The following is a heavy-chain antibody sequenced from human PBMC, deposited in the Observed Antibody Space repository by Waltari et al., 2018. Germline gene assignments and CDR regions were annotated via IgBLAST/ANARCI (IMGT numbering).Heavy chain of an antibody. J-gene: IGHJ4*02. V-gene: IGHV4-59*08. CDR1: GGSISGYY. D-gene: IGHD3-22*01. CDR2: IYYSGTT. Sequence: QVQLQASGPGLVKPSETLSLTCTVSGGSISGYYWSWIRRPPGEGLEWIGYIYYSGTTNYSPSLKSRVTISVDTSKNQFSLKLNSVTAADMAVYYCARVGYDSSGYYSHFDYWGQGTLVTVSS. CDR3: ARVGYDSSGYYSHFDY.